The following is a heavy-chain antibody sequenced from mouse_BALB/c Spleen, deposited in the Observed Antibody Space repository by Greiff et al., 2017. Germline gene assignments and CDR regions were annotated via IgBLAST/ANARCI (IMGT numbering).Heavy chain of an antibody. V-gene: IGHV5-9-4*01. D-gene: IGHD2-3*01. Sequence: EVMLVESGGGLVQPGGSLKLSCAASGFTFSSYAMSWVRQSPEKRLEWVAEISSGGSYTYYPDTVTGRFTISRDNAKNTLYLEMSSLRSEDTAMYYCARDRPSMDYWGQGTTLTVSS. CDR2: ISSGGSYT. CDR1: GFTFSSYA. J-gene: IGHJ2*01. CDR3: ARDRPSMDY.